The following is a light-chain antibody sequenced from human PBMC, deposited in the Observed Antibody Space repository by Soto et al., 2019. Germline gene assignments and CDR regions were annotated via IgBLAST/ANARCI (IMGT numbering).Light chain of an antibody. CDR2: LSSDGSH. Sequence: QSVLTQSPSASASLGASVKLTCTLSSGHSSYAIAWHQQQPEKGPRYLMKLSSDGSHSKGDGIPDRFSGSSSGAERYLTTSSLQSEDEADYYCQTWDTGARVVFGGGTQLTVL. CDR3: QTWDTGARVV. J-gene: IGLJ2*01. V-gene: IGLV4-69*01. CDR1: SGHSSYA.